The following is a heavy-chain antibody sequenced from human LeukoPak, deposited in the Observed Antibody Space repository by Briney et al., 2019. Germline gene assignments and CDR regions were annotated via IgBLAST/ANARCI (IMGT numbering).Heavy chain of an antibody. J-gene: IGHJ6*03. D-gene: IGHD2-2*01. CDR2: IYYSGST. V-gene: IGHV4-59*12. Sequence: SETLSLTCTVSGGSISSYYWSWIRQPPGKGLEWIGYIYYSGSTNYNPSLKSRVTISVDTSKNQFSLKLSSVTAADTAVYYCARASILGYCSSTSCPNYFYYYMDVWGKGTTVTVSS. CDR3: ARASILGYCSSTSCPNYFYYYMDV. CDR1: GGSISSYY.